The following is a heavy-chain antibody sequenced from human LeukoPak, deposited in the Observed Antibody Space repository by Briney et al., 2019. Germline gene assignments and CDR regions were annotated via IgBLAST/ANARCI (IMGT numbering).Heavy chain of an antibody. V-gene: IGHV3-21*04. D-gene: IGHD2-2*01. CDR1: GFTFSSYS. Sequence: PGGSLRLSCAASGFTFSSYSMNWVRQAPGKGLEWVSSITSSSSYIYYADSVKGRFTISRDNSKNTLYLQMNSLRAEDTAVYYCAKEGWVVPAAHFDYWGQGTLVTVSS. J-gene: IGHJ4*02. CDR3: AKEGWVVPAAHFDY. CDR2: ITSSSSYI.